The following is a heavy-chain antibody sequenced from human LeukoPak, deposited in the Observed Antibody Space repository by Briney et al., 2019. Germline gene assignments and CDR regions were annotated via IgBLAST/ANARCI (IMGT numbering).Heavy chain of an antibody. J-gene: IGHJ6*03. Sequence: SETLSLTCAVYGGSFSGYYWSWIRQPPGKGLEWFGEINHSGGTNYNPSIKSRVTISVDTSKNQFSLKLSSVTAADTAVYYCARGSGHSYGYDYYYYMDVWGKGTTVTVSS. CDR3: ARGSGHSYGYDYYYYMDV. CDR2: INHSGGT. CDR1: GGSFSGYY. V-gene: IGHV4-34*01. D-gene: IGHD5-18*01.